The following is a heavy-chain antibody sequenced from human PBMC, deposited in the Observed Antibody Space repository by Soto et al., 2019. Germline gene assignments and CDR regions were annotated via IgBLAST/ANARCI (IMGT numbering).Heavy chain of an antibody. V-gene: IGHV4-30-4*01. J-gene: IGHJ5*02. CDR2: IYYSGST. CDR3: ARDQGYYCSGTFDP. Sequence: PSETLSLTCTVSGGSISSGDYYWSWMRQPPGKGLEWIGDIYYSGSTYYNPSLKSRVTISVYTSKIQFSLKLSSVAAADTAVYYCARDQGYYCSGTFDPWGQGTLVTVSS. D-gene: IGHD3-10*01. CDR1: GGSISSGDYY.